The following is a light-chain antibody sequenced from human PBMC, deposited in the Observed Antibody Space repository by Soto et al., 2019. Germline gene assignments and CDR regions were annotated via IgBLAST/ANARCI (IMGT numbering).Light chain of an antibody. J-gene: IGLJ3*02. CDR1: RSNTGAGYD. V-gene: IGLV1-40*01. Sequence: QSVLTQPPSVSGAPGQRVTISCTGTRSNTGAGYDVHWYQQHPGTAPKYLIYSNSNRPSGVPDRFSGSKSGTSASLAISGLQAEDEADYFCQSFDTSLRGWVFGGGTTLTVL. CDR2: SNS. CDR3: QSFDTSLRGWV.